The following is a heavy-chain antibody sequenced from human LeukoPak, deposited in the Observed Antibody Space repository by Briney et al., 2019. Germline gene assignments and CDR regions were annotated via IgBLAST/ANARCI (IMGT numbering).Heavy chain of an antibody. V-gene: IGHV1-18*01. CDR3: ARESHYYDSSGYQGMVY. D-gene: IGHD3-22*01. CDR1: GYTFTSYG. CDR2: ISAYNGNK. Sequence: ASVKVSCKAFGYTFTSYGISWVRQAPGQGLELMGWISAYNGNKNYAQKLQVRVTMTTDTSTSTAYMELRSLRSDDTAVYYCARESHYYDSSGYQGMVYWGQGTLVTVSS. J-gene: IGHJ4*02.